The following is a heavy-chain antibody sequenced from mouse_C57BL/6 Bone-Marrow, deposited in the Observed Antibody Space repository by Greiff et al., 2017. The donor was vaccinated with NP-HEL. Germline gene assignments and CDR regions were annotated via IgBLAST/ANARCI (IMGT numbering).Heavy chain of an antibody. Sequence: QVQLQQPGAELVKPGASVKLSCKASGYTFTSYWMHWVKQRPGQGLEWIGMIHPNSGSTNYNEKFKSKATLTVDKSSSTAYMQLSSLTSEDSAVYYSAREGPLLRNYYAMDYWGQGTSVTVSS. J-gene: IGHJ4*01. CDR1: GYTFTSYW. CDR3: AREGPLLRNYYAMDY. D-gene: IGHD1-2*01. V-gene: IGHV1-64*01. CDR2: IHPNSGST.